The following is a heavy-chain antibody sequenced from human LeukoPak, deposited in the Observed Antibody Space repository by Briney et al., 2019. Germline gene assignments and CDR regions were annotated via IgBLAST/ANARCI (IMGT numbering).Heavy chain of an antibody. CDR3: ATLTVASTFDY. D-gene: IGHD6-19*01. V-gene: IGHV3-23*01. CDR2: ISGSGGST. CDR1: GFTFSTYW. J-gene: IGHJ4*02. Sequence: GGSLRLSCADSGFTFSTYWMSWVRQVPGKGLEWVSAISGSGGSTYYADSVKGRFTISRDNAKNSLYLQMNSLRAEDTAVYYCATLTVASTFDYWGQGALVTVSS.